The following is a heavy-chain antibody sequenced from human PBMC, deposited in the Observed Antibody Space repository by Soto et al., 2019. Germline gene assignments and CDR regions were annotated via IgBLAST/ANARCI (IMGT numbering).Heavy chain of an antibody. CDR2: ILYDGITK. D-gene: IGHD3-3*01. CDR3: AKDMTRFLAWPHYFRGLDV. CDR1: GYSFSNYG. V-gene: IGHV3-30*18. J-gene: IGHJ6*02. Sequence: QAQLVESGGGVVQPGRSLRLSCEASGYSFSNYGMHWVRQAPGKGLEWVAAILYDGITKYYSDSLKGRFTISKDNSKNTLYLEMNSLRPEDTAVYYCAKDMTRFLAWPHYFRGLDVWGQGTTVTVSS.